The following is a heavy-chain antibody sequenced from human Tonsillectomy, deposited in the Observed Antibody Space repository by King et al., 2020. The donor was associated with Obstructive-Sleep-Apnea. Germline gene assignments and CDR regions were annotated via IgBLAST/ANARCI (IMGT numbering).Heavy chain of an antibody. CDR1: GFTFSSYW. Sequence: VQLVESGGGLVQPGGSLRLSCAPSGFTFSSYWMSWVRQAPGRGLEWVANIKKDGSEKFFVDSVKGRFTISRDNAKNSLYLQMKSRRAEDTAVYYCASCRDGYNYGSFDYWGQGTLVTVSS. CDR3: ASCRDGYNYGSFDY. D-gene: IGHD5-24*01. J-gene: IGHJ4*02. CDR2: IKKDGSEK. V-gene: IGHV3-7*03.